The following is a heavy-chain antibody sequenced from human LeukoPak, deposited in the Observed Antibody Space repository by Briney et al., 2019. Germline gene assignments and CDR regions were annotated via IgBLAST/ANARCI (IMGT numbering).Heavy chain of an antibody. CDR3: ARIVYGDYGRYYFDY. D-gene: IGHD4-17*01. J-gene: IGHJ4*02. Sequence: ASVKVSCKASGYTFTGYYMHWVRQAPGQGLEWMGRINPNSGGTNYAQKFQGWVTMTRDTSISTAYMELSRLRSDDTAVYYCARIVYGDYGRYYFDYWGQGTLVTVSS. CDR2: INPNSGGT. V-gene: IGHV1-2*04. CDR1: GYTFTGYY.